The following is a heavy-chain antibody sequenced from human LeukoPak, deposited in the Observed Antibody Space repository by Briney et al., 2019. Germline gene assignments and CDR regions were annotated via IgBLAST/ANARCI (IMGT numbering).Heavy chain of an antibody. CDR1: GGSIRSSNW. D-gene: IGHD3-3*01. CDR3: AREVADFWSGYPYYYMDV. CDR2: IYHTGNT. J-gene: IGHJ6*03. V-gene: IGHV4-4*02. Sequence: SGTLSLTCAVSGGSIRSSNWWSWVRQPPGKGLEWIGEIYHTGNTNYNPSLKSRVAKSVGTSKNQFSLKLSSVTAADTAVYYCAREVADFWSGYPYYYMDVWGKGTTVTVSS.